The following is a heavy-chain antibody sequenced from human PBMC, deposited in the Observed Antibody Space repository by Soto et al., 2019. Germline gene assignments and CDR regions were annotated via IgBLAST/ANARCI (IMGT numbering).Heavy chain of an antibody. CDR3: AREVRVRGFAFDI. V-gene: IGHV3-66*01. D-gene: IGHD3-3*01. CDR1: GFTVSSNY. CDR2: IYSGGNT. J-gene: IGHJ3*02. Sequence: GSLRLSCAVSGFTVSSNYMNWVRQAPGKGLEWVSFIYSGGNTYYADSVKGRFTISRDNSKNMLYLQMNSLRVEDTAVYYCAREVRVRGFAFDIWGQGTMDTVSS.